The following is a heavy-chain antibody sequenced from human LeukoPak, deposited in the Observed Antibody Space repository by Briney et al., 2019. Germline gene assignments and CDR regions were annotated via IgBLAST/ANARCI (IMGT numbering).Heavy chain of an antibody. J-gene: IGHJ4*02. CDR2: IYPGDSDA. D-gene: IGHD3-16*01. CDR3: ARQSAAVLTKTGGLYYFDS. CDR1: GYTFSTYW. V-gene: IGHV5-51*01. Sequence: GDSLKISCKGSGYTFSTYWIAWVRQMPGRGLEWMGIIYPGDSDARYNPSFQRQATISADKSITTAYLQWSSLKASDTAIYYCARQSAAVLTKTGGLYYFDSWGQGTLVTVSS.